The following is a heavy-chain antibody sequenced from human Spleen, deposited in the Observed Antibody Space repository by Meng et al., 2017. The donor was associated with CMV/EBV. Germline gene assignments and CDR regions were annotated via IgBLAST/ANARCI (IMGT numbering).Heavy chain of an antibody. CDR2: IGGSGSSI. Sequence: CAGSGFTFSTYYVSWIRQAPGKGLEWLSFIGGSGSSIFYADSVQGRFTISRDNALGSLFLHMNSLRVDDTALYYCAKDDDYSSALDYWGQGTLVTVSS. V-gene: IGHV3-11*04. D-gene: IGHD4-11*01. CDR3: AKDDDYSSALDY. CDR1: GFTFSTYY. J-gene: IGHJ4*02.